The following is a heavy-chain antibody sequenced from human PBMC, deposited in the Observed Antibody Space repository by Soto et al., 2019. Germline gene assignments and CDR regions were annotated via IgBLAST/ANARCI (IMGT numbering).Heavy chain of an antibody. CDR1: GFTFSNYP. V-gene: IGHV3-23*01. CDR2: ISSGGDRT. CDR3: ARRV. J-gene: IGHJ4*02. Sequence: EVQVSESGGGLVQPGGSLRLSCATSGFTFSNYPMIWVRQAPGKGLEWVSGISSGGDRTYYADSVKVRFTIFRDNSKNSVSLRMNSLRVEDTAVYYCARRVWGQGTLVTVSS.